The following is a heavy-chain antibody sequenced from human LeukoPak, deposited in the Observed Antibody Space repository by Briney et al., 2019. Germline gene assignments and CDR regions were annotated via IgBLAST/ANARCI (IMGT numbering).Heavy chain of an antibody. V-gene: IGHV4-34*01. CDR2: INHSGST. D-gene: IGHD5-18*01. CDR3: ARGTWILIDY. J-gene: IGHJ4*02. Sequence: SETLSLTCAVYGVSFSGYYWSWIRQPPGKGLEWIGEINHSGSTNYNPSLKSRVTISVDTSKNQFSLKLSSVTAADTAVYYCARGTWILIDYWGQGTLVTVSS. CDR1: GVSFSGYY.